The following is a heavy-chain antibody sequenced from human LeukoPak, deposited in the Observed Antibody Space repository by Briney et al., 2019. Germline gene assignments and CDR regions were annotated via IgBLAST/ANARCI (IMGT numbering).Heavy chain of an antibody. CDR1: GYSISSGYY. Sequence: SETLSLICTVSGYSISSGYYWGWIRQPPGKGLEWIGSIYHSGSTYYNPSLKSRVTISVDTSKNQFSLKLSSVTAADTAVYYCARLGVAATPPYFDYWGQGTLVTVSS. J-gene: IGHJ4*02. D-gene: IGHD2-15*01. CDR2: IYHSGST. V-gene: IGHV4-38-2*02. CDR3: ARLGVAATPPYFDY.